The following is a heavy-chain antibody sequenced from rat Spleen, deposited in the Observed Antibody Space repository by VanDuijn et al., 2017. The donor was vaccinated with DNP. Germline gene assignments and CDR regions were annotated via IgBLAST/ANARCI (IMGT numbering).Heavy chain of an antibody. D-gene: IGHD1-4*01. V-gene: IGHV5-7*01. CDR2: ISYDGSDT. J-gene: IGHJ2*01. Sequence: EVQLVESGGGLVQPGRSLKLSCAVSGITFSDHNMAWVRQAPKKSLEWVATISYDGSDTYYRDSMKGRFTISRDNAKSTLYLQMDSLRFEDTATYYCAGRPPPTRGPFDYWGQGVTVTVSS. CDR3: AGRPPPTRGPFDY. CDR1: GITFSDHN.